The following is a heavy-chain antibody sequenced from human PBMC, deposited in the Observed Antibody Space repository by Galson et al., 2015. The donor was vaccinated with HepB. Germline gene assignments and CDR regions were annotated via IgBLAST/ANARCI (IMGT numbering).Heavy chain of an antibody. J-gene: IGHJ4*02. CDR2: INAGNGNT. CDR3: ARDGDPYSSGWYGAHDY. D-gene: IGHD6-19*01. V-gene: IGHV1-3*01. Sequence: SVKVSCKASGYTFTSYAMHWVRQAPGQRLEWMGWINAGNGNTKYSQKFQGRVTITRDTSASTAYMELSSLRSEDTAVYYCARDGDPYSSGWYGAHDYWGQGTLVTVSS. CDR1: GYTFTSYA.